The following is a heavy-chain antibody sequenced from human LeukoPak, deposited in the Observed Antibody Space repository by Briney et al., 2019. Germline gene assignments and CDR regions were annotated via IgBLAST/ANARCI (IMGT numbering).Heavy chain of an antibody. J-gene: IGHJ4*02. CDR3: ARDLSADYYDSSGYLDY. CDR2: ISGSSYI. D-gene: IGHD3-22*01. Sequence: GGPLRLSCAASGFTFSSYSMNWVRQAPGKGLEWVSSISGSSYIYYADSVKGRFTTSRDNAKNSLYLQMNSLRAEDTAVYYCARDLSADYYDSSGYLDYWGQGTLVTVSS. CDR1: GFTFSSYS. V-gene: IGHV3-21*01.